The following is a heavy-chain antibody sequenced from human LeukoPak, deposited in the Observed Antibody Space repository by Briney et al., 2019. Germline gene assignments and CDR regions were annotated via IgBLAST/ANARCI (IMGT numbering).Heavy chain of an antibody. D-gene: IGHD3-22*01. Sequence: GGSLRLSCAASGFTFSSYAMSWVRQAPGKGLEWVSGISGSGDNTYYADSVKGRFTISRDNSKNTLYVQVNSLGTEDTAAYYCAKGSYYDSSGSFYFDYWGQGTLVTVSP. CDR2: ISGSGDNT. J-gene: IGHJ4*02. V-gene: IGHV3-23*01. CDR1: GFTFSSYA. CDR3: AKGSYYDSSGSFYFDY.